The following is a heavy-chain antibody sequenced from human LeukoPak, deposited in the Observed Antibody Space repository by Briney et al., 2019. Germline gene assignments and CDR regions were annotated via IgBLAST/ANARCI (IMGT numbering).Heavy chain of an antibody. CDR2: INPSGGST. CDR1: GYTFTSYY. J-gene: IGHJ4*02. V-gene: IGHV1-46*01. Sequence: ASVKVSCKASGYTFTSYYMHWVRQAPGQGLEWMGIINPSGGSTSYAQKFQGRVTMTRDTSTSTVYMELRSLRSEDTAVYYCARDGSGTATFDYWGQGTLVTVSS. D-gene: IGHD5-18*01. CDR3: ARDGSGTATFDY.